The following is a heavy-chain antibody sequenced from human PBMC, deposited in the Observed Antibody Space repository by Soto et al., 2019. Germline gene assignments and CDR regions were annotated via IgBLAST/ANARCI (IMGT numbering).Heavy chain of an antibody. V-gene: IGHV4-34*01. D-gene: IGHD6-13*01. J-gene: IGHJ6*02. Sequence: SETLSLTCAVYGGSFSRYYWSWIRQPPGKGLEWIGEINHSGSTNYNPYLKSRVTISVDTSKNQFSLKLSSATAAETAVYYCAKPSSRSSLGQYGLDVWGQGTTVTVSS. CDR1: GGSFSRYY. CDR3: AKPSSRSSLGQYGLDV. CDR2: INHSGST.